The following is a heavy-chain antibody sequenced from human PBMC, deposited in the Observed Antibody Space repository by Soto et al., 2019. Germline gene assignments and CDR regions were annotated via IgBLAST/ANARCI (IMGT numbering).Heavy chain of an antibody. D-gene: IGHD2-8*01. Sequence: QVQLVQSGAEVKKPGASVKVSCKASGYTFTSYAMHWVRQAPGQRLEWMGWINAGNGNTKYSQKFQGRVTITRDTSASTAYMELSSLRSEDTAVYYCAREGTDIVLTKPRKEGYYYYGMDVWGQGTTVTVSS. CDR1: GYTFTSYA. CDR3: AREGTDIVLTKPRKEGYYYYGMDV. V-gene: IGHV1-3*01. CDR2: INAGNGNT. J-gene: IGHJ6*02.